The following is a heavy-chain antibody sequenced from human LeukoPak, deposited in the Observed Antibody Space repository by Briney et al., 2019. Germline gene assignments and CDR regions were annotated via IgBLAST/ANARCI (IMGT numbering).Heavy chain of an antibody. CDR1: GYTFTSYG. J-gene: IGHJ4*02. Sequence: ASVKVSCKASGYTFTSYGISWVGQAPGQGLEWMGWISAYNGNTNYAQKLQGRVTMTTDTSTSTAYMELRSLRSDDTAVYYCARGVTMIVAASGLDYWGQGTLVTVSS. D-gene: IGHD3-22*01. CDR3: ARGVTMIVAASGLDY. CDR2: ISAYNGNT. V-gene: IGHV1-18*01.